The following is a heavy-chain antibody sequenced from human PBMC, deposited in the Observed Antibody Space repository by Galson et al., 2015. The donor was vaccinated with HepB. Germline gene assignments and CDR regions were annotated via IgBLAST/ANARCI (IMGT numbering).Heavy chain of an antibody. CDR3: AREGYYYDSSGYYYPTFDY. CDR1: GFTFSSYW. J-gene: IGHJ4*02. D-gene: IGHD3-22*01. Sequence: SLRLSCAASGFTFSSYWMSWVRQAPGKGLEWVANIKQDGSEKYYVDSVKGRFTISRDNAKNPLYLQMNSLRAEDTAVYYCAREGYYYDSSGYYYPTFDYWGQGTLVTVSS. V-gene: IGHV3-7*03. CDR2: IKQDGSEK.